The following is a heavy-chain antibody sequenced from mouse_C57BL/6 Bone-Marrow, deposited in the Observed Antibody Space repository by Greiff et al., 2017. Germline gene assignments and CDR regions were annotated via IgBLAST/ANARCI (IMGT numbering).Heavy chain of an antibody. V-gene: IGHV5-4*01. CDR2: ISDGGSYT. CDR3: AIEIPDYGSSFYYAMDY. CDR1: GFTFSSYA. J-gene: IGHJ4*01. D-gene: IGHD1-1*01. Sequence: EVMLVESGGGLVKPGGSLKLSCAASGFTFSSYAMSWVRQTPEKRLEWVATISDGGSYTYYPDNVKGRFTISRDNAKNNLYLQMSHLKSEDTAMYYCAIEIPDYGSSFYYAMDYWGQGTSVTVSS.